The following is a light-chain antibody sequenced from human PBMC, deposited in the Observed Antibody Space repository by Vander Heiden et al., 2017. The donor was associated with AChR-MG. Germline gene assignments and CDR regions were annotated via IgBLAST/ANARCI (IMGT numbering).Light chain of an antibody. CDR2: DVS. V-gene: IGLV2-14*03. CDR1: ISSIGASND. CDR3: ASYTTSSTLWI. J-gene: IGLJ2*01. Sequence: STLTQPASVSGSPGQSITVSCPGTISSIGASNDVSWYQQHPAKAPKLIIYDVSSRPSGVSNRFSGSKSGNTASLTISGLQAVDEADYYCASYTTSSTLWIFGGGTKLTVL.